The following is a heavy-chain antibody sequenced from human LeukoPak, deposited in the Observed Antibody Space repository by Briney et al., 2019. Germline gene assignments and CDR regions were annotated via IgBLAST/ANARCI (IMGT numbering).Heavy chain of an antibody. CDR3: ARGGTPGYSTGWIDY. CDR2: LYGAGST. J-gene: IGHJ4*02. D-gene: IGHD6-19*01. CDR1: GLTVSSNY. Sequence: GGSLRLSCAASGLTVSSNYMSWVRQAPGKGLEWVSVLYGAGSTYYADSVKGRFTISRDNSKNTLFLQMNNLRGEDTAVYYCARGGTPGYSTGWIDYWGQGTLGTVSS. V-gene: IGHV3-53*05.